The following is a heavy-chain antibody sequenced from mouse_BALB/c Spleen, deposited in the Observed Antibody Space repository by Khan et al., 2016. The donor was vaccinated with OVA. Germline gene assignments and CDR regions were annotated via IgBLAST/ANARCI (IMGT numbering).Heavy chain of an antibody. V-gene: IGHV1-7*01. CDR3: ARRGLRWDFDY. CDR2: INPSTGYT. CDR1: GYTFINYW. J-gene: IGHJ2*01. D-gene: IGHD1-1*01. Sequence: VQLQQSGAELAKPGASVKMSCKASGYTFINYWILWVKQRPGQGLEWIGYINPSTGYTEYNQNFKDKATLTADKTSSTAYCQLSSRTSEDAAVYYCARRGLRWDFDYWGQGTTLTVSS.